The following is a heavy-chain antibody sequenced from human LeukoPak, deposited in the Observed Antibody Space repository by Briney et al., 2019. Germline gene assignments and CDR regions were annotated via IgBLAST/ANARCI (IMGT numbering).Heavy chain of an antibody. Sequence: GGSLRLSCAASGFTFSSYTMNWVRQAPGKGLEWVSSISSRNSHMYYADSVKGRFTISRDNAKNSLYLQMNSLRVEDTAVYYCARDLSVWATTYLFHYWGQGTLVTVSS. V-gene: IGHV3-21*01. CDR3: ARDLSVWATTYLFHY. D-gene: IGHD5-24*01. CDR1: GFTFSSYT. J-gene: IGHJ4*02. CDR2: ISSRNSHM.